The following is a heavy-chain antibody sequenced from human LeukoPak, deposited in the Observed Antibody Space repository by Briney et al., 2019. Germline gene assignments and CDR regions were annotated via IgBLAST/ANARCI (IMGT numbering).Heavy chain of an antibody. V-gene: IGHV1-69*05. CDR2: IIPIFGTA. J-gene: IGHJ6*03. Sequence: ASVKVSCKASGGTFSSYAISWVRQAPGQGLEWMGGIIPIFGTANYAQKFQGRVTITTDESTSTAYMELSSLRSDDTAVYYCARDLNPPRGFTYYYYYYMDVWGKGTTVTVSS. D-gene: IGHD3-10*01. CDR3: ARDLNPPRGFTYYYYYYMDV. CDR1: GGTFSSYA.